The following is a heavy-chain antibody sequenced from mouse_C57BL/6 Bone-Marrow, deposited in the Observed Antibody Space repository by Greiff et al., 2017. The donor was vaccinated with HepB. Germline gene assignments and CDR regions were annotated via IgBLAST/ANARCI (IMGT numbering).Heavy chain of an antibody. CDR2: IYPRSGNT. D-gene: IGHD2-3*01. CDR1: GYTFTSYG. CDR3: ARRGDCYYVGLAMDY. V-gene: IGHV1-81*01. J-gene: IGHJ4*01. Sequence: QVQLQQSGAELARPGASVKLSCKASGYTFTSYGISWVKQRTGQGLEWIGEIYPRSGNTYYNEKFKGKATLTADKSSSTAYMELRSLTSEDSAVYFCARRGDCYYVGLAMDYWGQGTSVTVSS.